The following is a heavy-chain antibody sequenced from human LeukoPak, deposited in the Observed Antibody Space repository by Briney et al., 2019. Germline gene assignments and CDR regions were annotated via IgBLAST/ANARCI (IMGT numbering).Heavy chain of an antibody. D-gene: IGHD1/OR15-1a*01. V-gene: IGHV4-59*01. CDR1: GGSISSYY. Sequence: SETLSLTCTVSGGSISSYYWSWIRQPPGKGLEWIGYIYYSGSTNYNPSLKSRVTISVDTSKNQFSLKLSSVTAADTAVYYCARGTEQQAFDIWGQGTMVTVSS. CDR2: IYYSGST. CDR3: ARGTEQQAFDI. J-gene: IGHJ3*02.